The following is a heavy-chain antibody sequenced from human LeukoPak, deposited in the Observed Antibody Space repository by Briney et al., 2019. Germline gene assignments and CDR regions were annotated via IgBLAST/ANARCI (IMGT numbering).Heavy chain of an antibody. V-gene: IGHV3-30*04. D-gene: IGHD1-26*01. CDR3: ARGASGSYYGEYYFDY. CDR1: GFTFSSYV. J-gene: IGHJ4*02. Sequence: PGGSLRLSCAASGFTFSSYVMHWVRQAPGKGLEWVAIISYDGSNEYYADSVKGRFTISRDNAKNSLYLQMNSLRAEDTAVYYCARGASGSYYGEYYFDYWGQGTLVTVSS. CDR2: ISYDGSNE.